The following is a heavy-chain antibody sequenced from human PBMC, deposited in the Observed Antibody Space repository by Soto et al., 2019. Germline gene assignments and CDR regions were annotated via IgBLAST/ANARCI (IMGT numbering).Heavy chain of an antibody. CDR3: ASEYSYGYVYYYGMDV. J-gene: IGHJ6*02. Sequence: HSQTLSLTCAISGDSVSSNSAAWNWIRQSPSRGLEWLGRTYYRSKWYNDYAVSVKSRITINPDTSKNQFSLQLNSVTPEDTAVYYCASEYSYGYVYYYGMDVWGQGTTVTVSS. CDR1: GDSVSSNSAA. D-gene: IGHD5-18*01. V-gene: IGHV6-1*01. CDR2: TYYRSKWYN.